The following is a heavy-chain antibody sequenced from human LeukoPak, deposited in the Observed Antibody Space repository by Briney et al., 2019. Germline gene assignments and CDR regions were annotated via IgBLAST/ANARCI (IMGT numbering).Heavy chain of an antibody. V-gene: IGHV3-66*01. CDR3: AKDRLMSATFDY. Sequence: HAGGSLRLSCAASGFTVSSNYMSWVRQAPGKGLEWVSVIYSCGSTYYAGSVKGRFTISRDNSKNTLYLQMNSLRAEDTAVYYCAKDRLMSATFDYWGQGTLVTVSS. CDR2: IYSCGST. J-gene: IGHJ4*02. D-gene: IGHD2-8*01. CDR1: GFTVSSNY.